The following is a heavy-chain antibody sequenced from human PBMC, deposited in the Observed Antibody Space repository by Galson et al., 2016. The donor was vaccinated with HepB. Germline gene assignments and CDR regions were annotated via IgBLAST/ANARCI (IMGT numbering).Heavy chain of an antibody. V-gene: IGHV4-4*02. CDR2: IYYSGST. CDR1: GDSINSRNW. CDR3: ARDRRGLWTFDS. D-gene: IGHD3-10*01. J-gene: IGHJ5*01. Sequence: SETLSLTCVVSGDSINSRNWWSWVRQPPGMGLEWIGYIYYSGSTYYNPSLKSRLTISVDTSKNHFSLKLSSVTAADTAVYYCARDRRGLWTFDSWGQGTLVTVSS.